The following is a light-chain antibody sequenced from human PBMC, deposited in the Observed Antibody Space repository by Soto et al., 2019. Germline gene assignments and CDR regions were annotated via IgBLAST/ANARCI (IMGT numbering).Light chain of an antibody. Sequence: QSVLTQPPSVSGAPGQTVTISCSGSSSNSGNNYVSWYQQLPGTAPKLLIYENNKRPSGIPDRFSGSKSGTSATLGITGLQTGDEADYYCGTWDSSLSAYVFGTGTKLTVL. V-gene: IGLV1-51*02. CDR3: GTWDSSLSAYV. CDR2: ENN. CDR1: SSNSGNNY. J-gene: IGLJ1*01.